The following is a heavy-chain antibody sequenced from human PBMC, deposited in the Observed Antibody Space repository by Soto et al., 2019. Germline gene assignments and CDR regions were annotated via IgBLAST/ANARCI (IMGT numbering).Heavy chain of an antibody. D-gene: IGHD4-17*01. CDR3: ASGYGDYEVGWFDP. V-gene: IGHV4-59*08. Sequence: PSETLSLTCTVSGGSISSYYWSWIRQPPGKGLEWIGYIYYSGSTNYNPSLKSRVTISVDTSKNQFSLKLSSVTAADTAVYYCASGYGDYEVGWFDPWGQGTLVTVSS. CDR1: GGSISSYY. CDR2: IYYSGST. J-gene: IGHJ5*02.